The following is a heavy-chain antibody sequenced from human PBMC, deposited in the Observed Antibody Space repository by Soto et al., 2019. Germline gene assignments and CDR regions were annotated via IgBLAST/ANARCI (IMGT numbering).Heavy chain of an antibody. V-gene: IGHV4-4*02. J-gene: IGHJ4*02. CDR1: GDSISSDKW. CDR2: IYHSGST. D-gene: IGHD6-13*01. CDR3: ARGETQQQRDY. Sequence: QVQLQESGPGLVKPSGTLSLTCAVPGDSISSDKWWSWIRQPPGKGLQWIGEIYHSGSTKYNPSLKSRVIISVDKSTNQFSLKLSSVTDADTAVYYCARGETQQQRDYWGQGTLVTVSS.